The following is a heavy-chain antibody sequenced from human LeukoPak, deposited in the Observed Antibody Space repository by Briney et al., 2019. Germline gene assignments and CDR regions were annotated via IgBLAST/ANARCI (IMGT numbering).Heavy chain of an antibody. CDR1: GGSFSGYY. CDR3: ARGGIIIWPWLVRGNWFDP. D-gene: IGHD6-19*01. J-gene: IGHJ5*02. V-gene: IGHV4-34*01. Sequence: PSETLSLTCAVYGGSFSGYYWSWIRQPPGKGLEWIGEINHSGSTNYNPSLKSRVTISVDTSKNQFSLKLSSVTAADTAVYYCARGGIIIWPWLVRGNWFDPWGQGTLVTVSS. CDR2: INHSGST.